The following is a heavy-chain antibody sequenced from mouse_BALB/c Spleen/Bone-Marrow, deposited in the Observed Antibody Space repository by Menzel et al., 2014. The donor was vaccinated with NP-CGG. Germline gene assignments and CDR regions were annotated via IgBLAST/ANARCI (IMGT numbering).Heavy chain of an antibody. CDR1: GYTFTSHY. Sequence: VHLVESGAELVKPGTSVKLSCKASGYTFTSHYINWVKQRPGQGLKWIGEINPNNGGTNFNEKFKSKATLTVDKSSSTAYMQLSSLTSEDSAVYYCTRLSLLRGYFDYWGQGTTLTVSS. CDR3: TRLSLLRGYFDY. J-gene: IGHJ2*01. V-gene: IGHV1S81*02. D-gene: IGHD1-2*01. CDR2: INPNNGGT.